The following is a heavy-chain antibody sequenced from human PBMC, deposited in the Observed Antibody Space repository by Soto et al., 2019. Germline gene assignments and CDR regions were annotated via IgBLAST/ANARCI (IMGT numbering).Heavy chain of an antibody. D-gene: IGHD1-26*01. Sequence: QGQLVESGGGVVQPGRSLRLSCAASGFTFSTHGMHWVRQAPGQGLEWVAVIWYDGSNKYYADSVKGRFTISRDNSKNTPYLQMNSLRAEDTAVYYCARDPIGPGIFDYWGQGTLVTVSS. CDR1: GFTFSTHG. J-gene: IGHJ4*02. V-gene: IGHV3-33*01. CDR2: IWYDGSNK. CDR3: ARDPIGPGIFDY.